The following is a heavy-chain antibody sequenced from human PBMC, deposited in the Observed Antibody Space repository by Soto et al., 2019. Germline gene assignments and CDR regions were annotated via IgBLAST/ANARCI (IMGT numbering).Heavy chain of an antibody. CDR1: GYTLTELS. D-gene: IGHD6-19*01. Sequence: ASVNVSCKVSGYTLTELSMHWVRQAPGKGLEWMGSIDPEDGETNYAQKFQGRVTITEDKSTSTAYMELSSLRSEDTAVYYCVVSSGFDYWGRGTLVTVSS. CDR2: IDPEDGET. CDR3: VVSSGFDY. J-gene: IGHJ4*02. V-gene: IGHV1-24*01.